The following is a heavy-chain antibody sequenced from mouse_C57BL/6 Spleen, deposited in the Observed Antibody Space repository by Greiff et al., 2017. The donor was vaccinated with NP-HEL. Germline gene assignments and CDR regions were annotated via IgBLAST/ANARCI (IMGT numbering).Heavy chain of an antibody. Sequence: EVKLMESGAELVRPGASVKLSCTASGFNIKDYYMHWVKQRPEQGLEWIGRIDPEDGDTEYAPKFQGKATMTADTSSNTAYLQLSSLTSEDTAVYYCTTGSLRRGAWFAYWGQGTLVTVSA. J-gene: IGHJ3*01. V-gene: IGHV14-1*01. CDR3: TTGSLRRGAWFAY. CDR1: GFNIKDYY. CDR2: IDPEDGDT. D-gene: IGHD1-1*01.